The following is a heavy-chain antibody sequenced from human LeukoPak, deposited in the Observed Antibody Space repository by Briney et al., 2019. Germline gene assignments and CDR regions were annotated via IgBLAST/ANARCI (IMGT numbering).Heavy chain of an antibody. CDR1: GGSISSSSYY. D-gene: IGHD3-10*01. V-gene: IGHV4-39*07. J-gene: IGHJ4*02. CDR3: ARDVAYGSVGY. Sequence: SETLSLTCTVSGGSISSSSYYWGWIRQPPGKGLEWIGSIYYSGGTYYNPSLKSRVTISVDTSKNQFSLKLSSVTAADTAVYYCARDVAYGSVGYWGQGTLVTVSS. CDR2: IYYSGGT.